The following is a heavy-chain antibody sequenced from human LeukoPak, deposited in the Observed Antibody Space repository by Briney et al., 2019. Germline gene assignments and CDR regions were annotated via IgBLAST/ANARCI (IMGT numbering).Heavy chain of an antibody. Sequence: PSETLSLTCAVSGGSISSGGYSWSWIRQPPGKGLEWIGYIYHSGSTYYNPSLKSRVTISVDRSKNQFSLKLSSVTAADTAVYYCATALRCYFDYWGQGTLVTVSS. CDR3: ATALRCYFDY. V-gene: IGHV4-30-2*01. CDR1: GGSISSGGYS. D-gene: IGHD4-17*01. J-gene: IGHJ4*02. CDR2: IYHSGST.